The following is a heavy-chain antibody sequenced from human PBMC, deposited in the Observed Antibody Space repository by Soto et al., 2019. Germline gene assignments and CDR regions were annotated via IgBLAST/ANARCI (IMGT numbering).Heavy chain of an antibody. Sequence: SSGTPSLTCPVSGGSISSSSYYWGWIRQHPGKGLEWIGYIYYSGSTYYNPSLKSRVTISVDTSKNQFSLKLSSVTAADTAVYYCARDLGYYYGSGAIDYWGQGTLVT. J-gene: IGHJ4*02. V-gene: IGHV4-31*03. CDR2: IYYSGST. CDR1: GGSISSSSYY. CDR3: ARDLGYYYGSGAIDY. D-gene: IGHD3-10*01.